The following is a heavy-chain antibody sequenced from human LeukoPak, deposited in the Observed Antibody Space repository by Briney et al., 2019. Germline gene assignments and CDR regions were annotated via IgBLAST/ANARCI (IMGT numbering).Heavy chain of an antibody. D-gene: IGHD6-19*01. V-gene: IGHV4-34*01. CDR2: INHSGST. J-gene: IGHJ3*02. CDR1: GGSFSGCY. CDR3: ARLSAVAALYAFDI. Sequence: SETLSLTCAVYGGSFSGCYWSWIRQPPGKGLEWIGEINHSGSTNYNPSLKSRVTISVDTSKNQFSLKLSSVTAADTAVYYCARLSAVAALYAFDIWGQGTMVTVSS.